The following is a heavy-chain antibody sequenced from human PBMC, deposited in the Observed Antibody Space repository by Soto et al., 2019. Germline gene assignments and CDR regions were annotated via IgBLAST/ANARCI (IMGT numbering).Heavy chain of an antibody. Sequence: GGSLRLPCSLAGFTLCGCGMIWFRQAPGKGLEWVGFIRSKAYGGTTEYPASVKGRFTISSDDSISIAYLQMNSLKTEDTSVYFCHYSRNSYRECFDYWGQGPRVTVSS. CDR1: GFTLCGCG. D-gene: IGHD1-7*01. J-gene: IGHJ4*02. V-gene: IGHV3-49*03. CDR2: IRSKAYGGTT. CDR3: HYSRNSYRECFDY.